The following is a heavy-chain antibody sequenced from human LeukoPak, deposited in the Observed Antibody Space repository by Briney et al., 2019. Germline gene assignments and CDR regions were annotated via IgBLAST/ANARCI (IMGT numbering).Heavy chain of an antibody. CDR3: ARWYDSGHYFDN. Sequence: SEXLSLTCSVTGGSILNNYWNWMRQPPGKGLEWIGYTSDSGHTYYNTSLTSRVTMSVDTSRKKFSLRGTSPTAADTAVYYCARWYDSGHYFDNWGRGTSVTVSS. CDR1: GGSILNNY. D-gene: IGHD6-19*01. J-gene: IGHJ4*02. V-gene: IGHV4-59*13. CDR2: TSDSGHT.